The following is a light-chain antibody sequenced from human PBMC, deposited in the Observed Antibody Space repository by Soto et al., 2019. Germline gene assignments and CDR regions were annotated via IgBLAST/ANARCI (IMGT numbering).Light chain of an antibody. CDR1: QTVSNN. J-gene: IGKJ4*01. Sequence: EIVMTQSPATLSVSPGEKATLSCRASQTVSNNLAWYQQKPGQAPRLLIYFASTRATGIPARFSGSGSGTEFTFTISSLQSEDFAVYYCQQYNKWPLTFGGGTKAETK. V-gene: IGKV3-15*01. CDR3: QQYNKWPLT. CDR2: FAS.